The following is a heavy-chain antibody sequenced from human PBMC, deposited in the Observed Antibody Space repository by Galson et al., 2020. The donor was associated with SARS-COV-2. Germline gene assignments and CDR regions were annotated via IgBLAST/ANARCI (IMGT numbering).Heavy chain of an antibody. CDR1: GGSISMTNYS. Sequence: SETLSLTCTVSGGSISMTNYSWGWIRQPPGRRLEWIGLLYYSGNTYSSPSLKSRVTISADTSKNQFSLSLTSVTAADTAVYYGVRDMFGGRYHFRSGLPRLFSGFDPWGPGTRVTVST. V-gene: IGHV4-39*07. J-gene: IGHJ5*02. CDR3: VRDMFGGRYHFRSGLPRLFSGFDP. D-gene: IGHD3-3*01. CDR2: LYYSGNT.